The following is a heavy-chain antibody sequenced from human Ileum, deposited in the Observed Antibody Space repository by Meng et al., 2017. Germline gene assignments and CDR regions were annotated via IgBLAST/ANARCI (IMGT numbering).Heavy chain of an antibody. CDR2: INEGGTDK. D-gene: IGHD2-21*01. CDR3: VRDHVRGGDLDY. J-gene: IGHJ4*02. Sequence: EVQLVECGGCLVPPGGPVSPSCAVSGFTFSSYWMPWVRQAPGKGLEWLANINEGGTDKYYRASVKGRFIIARDNANHLLYLQMNSLRADDTAFYYCVRDHVRGGDLDYWGQGTLVTFSS. V-gene: IGHV3-7*01. CDR1: GFTFSSYW.